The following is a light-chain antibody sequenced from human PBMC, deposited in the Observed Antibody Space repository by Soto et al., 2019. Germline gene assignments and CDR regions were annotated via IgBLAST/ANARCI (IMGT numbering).Light chain of an antibody. V-gene: IGKV3-20*01. CDR3: KQYDTSPWT. CDR1: QSVSSTY. CDR2: CAS. Sequence: EIVLTQPPGTLSLSPGERATLSCRASQSVSSTYLAWFQQKPGQAPRLLMYCASNRATGIPDRFSGSGSGTDFTLTISRLEPEDFAVYYCKQYDTSPWTVGQGTKVEV. J-gene: IGKJ1*01.